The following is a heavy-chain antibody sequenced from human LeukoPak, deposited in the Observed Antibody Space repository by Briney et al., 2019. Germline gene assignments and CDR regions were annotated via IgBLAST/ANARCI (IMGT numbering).Heavy chain of an antibody. Sequence: GASVKVSCKASGYTFTSYGISWVRQAPGQGREWMGWISAYNGNTNYAQKLQGRVTMTTDTSTSTAYMELRSLRSDDTAVYYCARDFLYDSSGYPTPSYYFDYWGQGTLVTVSS. V-gene: IGHV1-18*01. CDR1: GYTFTSYG. J-gene: IGHJ4*02. CDR3: ARDFLYDSSGYPTPSYYFDY. D-gene: IGHD3-22*01. CDR2: ISAYNGNT.